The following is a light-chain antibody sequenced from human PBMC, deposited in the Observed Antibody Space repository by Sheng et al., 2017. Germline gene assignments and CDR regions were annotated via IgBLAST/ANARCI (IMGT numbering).Light chain of an antibody. CDR1: SSTIGAGYD. CDR2: RNT. Sequence: QSVLTQPPSVSGAPGQRVTISCTGSSSTIGAGYDVHWYQQLPGTAPKLLIYRNTNRPTGIPVRFSGSKSAASASLAITGLQAEDEAVYYCHSYDRSLNAVVFGGGTKLT. J-gene: IGLJ2*01. V-gene: IGLV1-40*03. CDR3: HSYDRSLNAVV.